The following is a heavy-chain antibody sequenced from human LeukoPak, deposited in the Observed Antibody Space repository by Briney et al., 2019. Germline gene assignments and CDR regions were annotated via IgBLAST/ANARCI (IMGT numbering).Heavy chain of an antibody. Sequence: GGSLRLSCAASGFTFSSYGMHWVRQAPGKGLEWVAFIRYDGSNKYYADSVKGRFTISRDNSKNTLYLQMNSLRAEDTAVYYCAKDRFDIVVVPAALDAFDIWGQGTMVTASS. D-gene: IGHD2-2*01. CDR1: GFTFSSYG. V-gene: IGHV3-30*02. J-gene: IGHJ3*02. CDR2: IRYDGSNK. CDR3: AKDRFDIVVVPAALDAFDI.